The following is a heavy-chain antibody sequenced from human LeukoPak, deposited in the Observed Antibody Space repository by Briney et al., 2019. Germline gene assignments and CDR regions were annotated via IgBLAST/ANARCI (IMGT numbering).Heavy chain of an antibody. D-gene: IGHD1-1*01. CDR2: IKQDGSEK. CDR1: GFTFSSYW. V-gene: IGHV3-7*01. CDR3: AREYRNAYYYYYGMDV. Sequence: GGSLRLSCAASGFTFSSYWMSWVRQAPGKGLEWVANIKQDGSEKYYVDSVKGRFTISRDNAKNSLYLQMNSLRAEDTAAYYCAREYRNAYYYYYGMDVWGQGTTVTVSS. J-gene: IGHJ6*02.